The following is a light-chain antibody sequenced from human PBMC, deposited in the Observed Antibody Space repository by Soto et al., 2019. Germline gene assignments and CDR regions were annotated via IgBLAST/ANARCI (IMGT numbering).Light chain of an antibody. J-gene: IGLJ1*01. Sequence: QSALTQPPSASGSPGQSVTISCTGTSSDVGGYNYVSWYQQHPGKAPKLMIYEVSKRPSGVPDRFSGSKSGNTASLTVSGLQAEDEADYYRSSYAGSNIGVFGTGTKLTVL. CDR2: EVS. CDR3: SSYAGSNIGV. V-gene: IGLV2-8*01. CDR1: SSDVGGYNY.